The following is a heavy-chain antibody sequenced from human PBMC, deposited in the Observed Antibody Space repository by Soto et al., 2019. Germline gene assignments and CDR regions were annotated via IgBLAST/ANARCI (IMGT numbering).Heavy chain of an antibody. V-gene: IGHV3-23*01. CDR3: AKGYCGYPKCSFDS. D-gene: IGHD3-22*01. Sequence: GGSLRLSCAASGFTFNDFAINWVRQTPGKGLEWVSVISATGDTTYNADSVKGRFTISRDNSKNTAYLQMNSLRVEDTALYYCAKGYCGYPKCSFDSWGQGTLVTVSS. CDR1: GFTFNDFA. CDR2: ISATGDTT. J-gene: IGHJ4*02.